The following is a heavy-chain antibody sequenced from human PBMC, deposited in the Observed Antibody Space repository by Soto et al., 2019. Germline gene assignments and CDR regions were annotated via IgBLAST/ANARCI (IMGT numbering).Heavy chain of an antibody. J-gene: IGHJ4*02. CDR2: IYSGGST. V-gene: IGHV3-66*01. D-gene: IGHD6-19*01. CDR1: GFTVGSNY. CDR3: ARSWAVAGAYDY. Sequence: EVQLVESGGGLVQPGGSLRLSCAASGFTVGSNYMNWVRQAPGKGLEWVSVIYSGGSTYYADSVKGRFTISRDNSKNTLYLQMNSLRGADTAVYYCARSWAVAGAYDYWGQGTVVTVSS.